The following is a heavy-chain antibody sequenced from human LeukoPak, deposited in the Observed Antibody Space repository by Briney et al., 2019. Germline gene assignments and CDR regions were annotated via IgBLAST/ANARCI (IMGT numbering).Heavy chain of an antibody. CDR1: GFTFSSYA. Sequence: PGRSLRLSCAASGFTFSSYAMPWVRQAPGKGLEWVAVISYDGNNKYYADSVKGRFTISRDNSKNTLYLQMNSLRAEDTAVYYCARRGHYDSSGYTFDYWGQGTLVTVSS. V-gene: IGHV3-30-3*01. CDR3: ARRGHYDSSGYTFDY. D-gene: IGHD3-22*01. J-gene: IGHJ4*02. CDR2: ISYDGNNK.